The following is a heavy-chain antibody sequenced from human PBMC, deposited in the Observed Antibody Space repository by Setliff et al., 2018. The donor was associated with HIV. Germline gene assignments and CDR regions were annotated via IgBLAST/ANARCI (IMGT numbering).Heavy chain of an antibody. CDR2: IYKGGST. V-gene: IGHV4-28*01. CDR3: ARSALWFGEADWYFDL. Sequence: PSETLSLTCAVSGYSVSSSYWWGWIRQPPGKGLEWIGWIGYIYKGGSTYYNPPLKSRVTMSVDTSKNHFSLKLRSVTAVDTAVYYCARSALWFGEADWYFDLWGRGALVTVSS. J-gene: IGHJ2*01. CDR1: GYSVSSSYW. D-gene: IGHD3-10*01.